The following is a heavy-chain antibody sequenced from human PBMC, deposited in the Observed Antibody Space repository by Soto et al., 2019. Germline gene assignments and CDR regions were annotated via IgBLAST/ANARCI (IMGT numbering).Heavy chain of an antibody. V-gene: IGHV3-48*03. D-gene: IGHD2-21*02. CDR2: ISRSGTTK. Sequence: EVQLVESGGGLVQPGGSLRLSCAASGFSFHSYGMHWVRQGPGKGLEWISHISRSGTTKFYAASVKGRFTISRDNVKNLMLLEMTRVRDGDMAVSFCVSEGDNCFDHWGQGIRGSVSS. CDR3: VSEGDNCFDH. J-gene: IGHJ4*02. CDR1: GFSFHSYG.